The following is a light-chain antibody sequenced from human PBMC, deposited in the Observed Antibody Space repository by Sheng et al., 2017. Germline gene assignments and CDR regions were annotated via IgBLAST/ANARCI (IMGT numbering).Light chain of an antibody. CDR2: DAS. J-gene: IGKJ2*03. CDR1: QSVSSN. Sequence: EIVMTQSPATLSVSPGERATLSCRASQSVSSNLAWYQQKPGQAPRLLIYDASTRATGIPARFSGSGSRTDFTLTISSLQSEDFAVYYCQQYHNWPYSFGQGTKLEIK. V-gene: IGKV3-15*01. CDR3: QQYHNWPYS.